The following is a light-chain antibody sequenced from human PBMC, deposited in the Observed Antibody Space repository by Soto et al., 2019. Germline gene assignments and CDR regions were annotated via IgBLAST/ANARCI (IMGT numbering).Light chain of an antibody. CDR3: QQYGISPSWT. J-gene: IGKJ1*01. CDR2: GAS. Sequence: EIGLTQSPDTLSFSPGQRATLSCRARQSVTGNYLAWYQQKPGQAPRLLIYGASSRATGIPDRFSGSGSGTDFTLTISRLEPEDFAVYYCQQYGISPSWTFGQGTKVDIK. V-gene: IGKV3-20*01. CDR1: QSVTGNY.